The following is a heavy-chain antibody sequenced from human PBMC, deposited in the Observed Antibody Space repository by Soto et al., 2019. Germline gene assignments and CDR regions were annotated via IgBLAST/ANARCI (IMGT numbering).Heavy chain of an antibody. CDR1: GFTFSYYW. CDR3: ARGRGGAFGL. Sequence: DVQLVESGGGSVQPGGSLSLSCAATGFTFSYYWMHWVRQAPGKGLVWVSRIHSDGSSTTDADSVKGRFTIARDNAKNTLYSQLDGVVGADTDGYYCARGRGGAFGLWGQGTMGTVAS. J-gene: IGHJ3*01. V-gene: IGHV3-74*01. CDR2: IHSDGSST. D-gene: IGHD3-10*01.